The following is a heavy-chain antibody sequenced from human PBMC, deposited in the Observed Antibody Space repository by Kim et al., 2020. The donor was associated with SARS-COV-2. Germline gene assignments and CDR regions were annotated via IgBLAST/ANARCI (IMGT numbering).Heavy chain of an antibody. Sequence: NYAQKLQGRVTMTTDTSTSTAYMELRSLRSDDTAVYYCARHSSSWYYFDYWGQGTLVTVSS. V-gene: IGHV1-18*01. D-gene: IGHD6-13*01. J-gene: IGHJ4*02. CDR3: ARHSSSWYYFDY.